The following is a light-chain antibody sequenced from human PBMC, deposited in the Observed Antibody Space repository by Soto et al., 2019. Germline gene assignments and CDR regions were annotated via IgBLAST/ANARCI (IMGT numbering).Light chain of an antibody. CDR3: AAWDDRLNGWV. CDR2: TND. V-gene: IGLV1-44*01. CDR1: SSNIGVNT. J-gene: IGLJ3*02. Sequence: QSVLTQPPSASGTPGQRVTISCSGSSSNIGVNTVTWYQQLPGTAPKLLIHTNDQRPSGVPDRFSGSKSGTSASLAISGLQSEDEADYYCAAWDDRLNGWVFGGGTKLTVL.